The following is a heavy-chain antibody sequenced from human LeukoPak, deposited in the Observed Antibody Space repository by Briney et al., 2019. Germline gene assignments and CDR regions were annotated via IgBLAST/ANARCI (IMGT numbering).Heavy chain of an antibody. D-gene: IGHD4-17*01. V-gene: IGHV4-61*02. Sequence: SETLSLTCTVSGGSVSSGDYYWSWIRQPAGKGLEWIGRIYTSGSTNYNPSLKSRVTISIDTSKNQFSLKLTSVTAADTALYYCARGLRGLDYFDYWGQGILVTVSS. CDR3: ARGLRGLDYFDY. J-gene: IGHJ4*02. CDR2: IYTSGST. CDR1: GGSVSSGDYY.